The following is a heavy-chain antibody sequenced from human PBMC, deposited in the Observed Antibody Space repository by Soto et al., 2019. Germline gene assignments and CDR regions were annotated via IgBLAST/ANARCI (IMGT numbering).Heavy chain of an antibody. D-gene: IGHD2-15*01. CDR3: ARVVVDIVPPSTGLTTGADY. V-gene: IGHV4-34*01. CDR1: GGSFSGYY. Sequence: QVQLQQWGAGLLKPSETLSLTCAVYGGSFSGYYWSWIRQPPGKGREWIGEINHSGSTNYNPSLKIRVTISVDTSKSQFSLKLSSVSAADKAVYYCARVVVDIVPPSTGLTTGADYWGQGTLVTVSS. J-gene: IGHJ4*02. CDR2: INHSGST.